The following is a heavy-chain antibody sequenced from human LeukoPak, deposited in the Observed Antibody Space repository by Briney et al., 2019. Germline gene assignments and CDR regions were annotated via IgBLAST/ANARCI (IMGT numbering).Heavy chain of an antibody. J-gene: IGHJ1*01. CDR1: GYTFTSYD. Sequence: ASVKVSCKASGYTFTSYDINWVRQATGQGLEWMGWMNPNSGNTGYAQKFQGRVTITRNTSISTAYMELRSLRSDDTAVYYCARGLRHYYDSSGYSEYFQHWGQGTLVTVSS. V-gene: IGHV1-8*03. D-gene: IGHD3-22*01. CDR2: MNPNSGNT. CDR3: ARGLRHYYDSSGYSEYFQH.